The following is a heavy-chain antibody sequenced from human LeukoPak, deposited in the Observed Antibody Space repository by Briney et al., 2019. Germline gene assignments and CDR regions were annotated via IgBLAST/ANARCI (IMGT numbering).Heavy chain of an antibody. CDR3: ARGEAIVVVVAADDNRFDP. CDR1: GGSFSGYY. Sequence: SETLSLTCAVYGGSFSGYYWSWIRQPPGKGLEWIGEINHSGSTNYNPSLKSRVTISVDTSKNQFSLKLSSVTAADTAVYYCARGEAIVVVVAADDNRFDPWGQGTLVTVSS. J-gene: IGHJ5*02. CDR2: INHSGST. V-gene: IGHV4-34*01. D-gene: IGHD2-15*01.